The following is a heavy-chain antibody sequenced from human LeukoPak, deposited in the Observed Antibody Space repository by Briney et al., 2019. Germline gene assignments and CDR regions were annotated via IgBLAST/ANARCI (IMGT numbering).Heavy chain of an antibody. CDR1: GGSISSGGYY. CDR3: AKDRNQRRSYSGRVDGMDV. V-gene: IGHV4-31*03. J-gene: IGHJ6*02. D-gene: IGHD1-26*01. CDR2: IYYSGST. Sequence: SQTLSLTCTVSGGSISSGGYYWSWIRQHPGKGLEWIGYIYYSGSTYYNPSLKSRVTISVDTSKNQFSLKLSSVTAADTAVYYCAKDRNQRRSYSGRVDGMDVWGQGTTVTVSS.